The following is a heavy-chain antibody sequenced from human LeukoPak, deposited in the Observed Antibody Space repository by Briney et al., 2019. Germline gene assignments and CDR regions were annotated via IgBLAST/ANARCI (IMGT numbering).Heavy chain of an antibody. CDR2: FDPEDGET. J-gene: IGHJ4*02. V-gene: IGHV1-24*01. CDR3: ATVLTTVVTSHLLN. CDR1: GYTLTELS. D-gene: IGHD4-17*01. Sequence: ASVKVSCKVSGYTLTELSMHWVRQAPGKGLEWMGGFDPEDGETIYAQKFQGRVTMTEDTSTDTAYMELSSLRSEDTAVYYCATVLTTVVTSHLLNWGQGTLVTVSS.